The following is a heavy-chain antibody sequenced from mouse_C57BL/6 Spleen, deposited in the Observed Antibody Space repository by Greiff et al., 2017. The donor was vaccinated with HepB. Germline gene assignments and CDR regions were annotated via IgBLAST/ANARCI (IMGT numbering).Heavy chain of an antibody. V-gene: IGHV5-4*01. CDR3: AREGYDYDRAMDY. CDR2: ISDGGSYT. Sequence: EVMLVESGGGLVKPGGSLKLSCAASGFTFSSYAMSWVRQTPEKRLEWVATISDGGSYTYYPDNVKGRFTISRDNAKNNLYLQMSHLKSEDTAMYYCAREGYDYDRAMDYWGQGTSVTVSS. J-gene: IGHJ4*01. D-gene: IGHD2-4*01. CDR1: GFTFSSYA.